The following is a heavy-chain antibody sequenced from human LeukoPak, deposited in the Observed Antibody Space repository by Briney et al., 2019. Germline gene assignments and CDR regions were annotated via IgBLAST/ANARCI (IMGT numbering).Heavy chain of an antibody. CDR1: GFTFSSYA. J-gene: IGHJ1*01. Sequence: PGGFLRLSCAASGFTFSSYAMSWVRQAPGKGLEWVSAISGSGGSTYYADSVKGRFTISRDNSKNTLYLQMNSLRAEDTAVYYCANYGGSLLYFQHWGQGTLVTVSS. CDR2: ISGSGGST. V-gene: IGHV3-23*01. D-gene: IGHD2-15*01. CDR3: ANYGGSLLYFQH.